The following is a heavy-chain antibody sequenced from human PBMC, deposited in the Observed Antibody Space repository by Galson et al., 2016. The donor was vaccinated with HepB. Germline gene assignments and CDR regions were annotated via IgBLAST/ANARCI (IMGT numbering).Heavy chain of an antibody. J-gene: IGHJ4*02. V-gene: IGHV3-11*01. CDR2: ITGSGTVL. CDR3: ARGHYEV. CDR1: GFTFGDSF. D-gene: IGHD3-3*01. Sequence: SLRLSCAASGFTFGDSFMSWIRQAPGKGLEWVSCITGSGTVLYYTDSVKGRCTTSRDNARNSLYLHLNSLRAEDPAVYFCARGHYEVWGQGTPVTVSS.